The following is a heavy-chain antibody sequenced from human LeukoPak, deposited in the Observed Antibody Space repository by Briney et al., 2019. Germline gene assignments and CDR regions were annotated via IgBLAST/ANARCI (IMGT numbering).Heavy chain of an antibody. CDR3: AKEPYYDFWSGYYRVDY. CDR2: ISGSGGST. Sequence: GGSLRLSCAASGFTFSSYAMSWVRQAPGKGLEWVSAISGSGGSTYYADSVKGRFTISRDNSKNTLYLQMNSLRAEDTAVYYCAKEPYYDFWSGYYRVDYWGQGTLVTVFS. V-gene: IGHV3-23*01. D-gene: IGHD3-3*01. J-gene: IGHJ4*02. CDR1: GFTFSSYA.